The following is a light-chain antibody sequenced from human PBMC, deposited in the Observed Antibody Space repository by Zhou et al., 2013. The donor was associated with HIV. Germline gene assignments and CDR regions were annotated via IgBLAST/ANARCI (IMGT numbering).Light chain of an antibody. Sequence: DIQMTQSPSTLSASVGDRVTITCRASQSISNWLAWYQQKPGKAPRVLIYKTSHLESGVPARFSGTGSGTEFTLTISSLQPEDAATYYCQKYDDVPLAFGEGRRWRSN. V-gene: IGKV1-5*03. CDR3: QKYDDVPLA. CDR1: QSISNW. J-gene: IGKJ4*01. CDR2: KTS.